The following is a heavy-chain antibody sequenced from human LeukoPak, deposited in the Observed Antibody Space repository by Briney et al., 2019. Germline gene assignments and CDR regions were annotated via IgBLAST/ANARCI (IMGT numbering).Heavy chain of an antibody. Sequence: ASVNLSCTPSGYTFTHYYMHWLRQAPGQGREGMGIINPTSGSSSYEQKFQGRVTMTRDTSKSTVYMGLRSLRSEDTAVYYCARGPHDGSGWYEFWGQGTLVSVSS. J-gene: IGHJ5*01. CDR1: GYTFTHYY. CDR2: INPTSGSS. V-gene: IGHV1-46*01. D-gene: IGHD3-22*01. CDR3: ARGPHDGSGWYEF.